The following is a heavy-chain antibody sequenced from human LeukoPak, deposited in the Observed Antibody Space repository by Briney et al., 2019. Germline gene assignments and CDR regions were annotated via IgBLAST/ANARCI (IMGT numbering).Heavy chain of an antibody. CDR1: GFTFSSYG. Sequence: GSLRLSCAASGFTFSSYGMHWVRQAPGKGLEWVAFIRYDGSNKYYVDSVKGRFTISRDNSKNTLYLQINSLRAEDTAVYYCAKVLTPYYYYGMDVWGQGTTVTVSS. CDR3: AKVLTPYYYYGMDV. J-gene: IGHJ6*02. V-gene: IGHV3-30*02. CDR2: IRYDGSNK.